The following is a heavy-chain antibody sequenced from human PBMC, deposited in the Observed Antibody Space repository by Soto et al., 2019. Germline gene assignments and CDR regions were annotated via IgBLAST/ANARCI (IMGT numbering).Heavy chain of an antibody. CDR3: ARNFNTIFGVVPYSYSGMDV. J-gene: IGHJ6*02. D-gene: IGHD3-3*01. V-gene: IGHV4-59*01. CDR2: IYYSGST. CDR1: GGSISSYY. Sequence: PSETLSLTCTVSGGSISSYYWSWIRQPPGKGLEWIGYIYYSGSTNYNPSLKSRVTISVDTSKNQFSLKLSSVTAADTAVYYCARNFNTIFGVVPYSYSGMDVWGQGNTVTFSS.